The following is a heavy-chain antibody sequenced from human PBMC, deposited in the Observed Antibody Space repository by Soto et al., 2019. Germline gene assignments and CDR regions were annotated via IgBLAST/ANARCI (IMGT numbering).Heavy chain of an antibody. D-gene: IGHD3-10*01. CDR1: GFTFSSYS. V-gene: IGHV3-21*01. J-gene: IGHJ3*02. CDR3: ARDLPGTSDAFDI. Sequence: PGGSLRLSCAASGFTFSSYSMNWVRQAPGKGLEWVSSISSSSSYIYYADSVKGRFTISRDNAKNSLYLQMNSLRAEDTAVYYCARDLPGTSDAFDIWGQGTMVTVSS. CDR2: ISSSSSYI.